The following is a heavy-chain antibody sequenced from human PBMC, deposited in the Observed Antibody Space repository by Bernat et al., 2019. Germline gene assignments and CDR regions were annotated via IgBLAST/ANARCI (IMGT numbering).Heavy chain of an antibody. J-gene: IGHJ5*02. Sequence: QVQLVQSGAEVKKPGASVKVSCKASGYTFTSYYMHWVRQAPGQGLEWMGIINPSGGSTSYAQKFQGRVTLTRYTSTSTVYMELSSLRSEDTAVYYCDTTDPLTPWGQGTLVTVSS. D-gene: IGHD1-14*01. V-gene: IGHV1-46*01. CDR3: DTTDPLTP. CDR1: GYTFTSYY. CDR2: INPSGGST.